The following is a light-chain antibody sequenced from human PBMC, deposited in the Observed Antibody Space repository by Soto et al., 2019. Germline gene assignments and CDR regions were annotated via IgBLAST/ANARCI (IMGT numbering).Light chain of an antibody. J-gene: IGKJ1*01. CDR2: DAS. Sequence: EIVMTQSPATLSVSPGARATLPCRASQSICDTLAWYQQKPGQAPGLLIYDASRRATAFPARFSGSESEPDFTRAISSLQSENFALYYCQQYDNWPWTFGQGEKVEI. V-gene: IGKV3-15*01. CDR3: QQYDNWPWT. CDR1: QSICDT.